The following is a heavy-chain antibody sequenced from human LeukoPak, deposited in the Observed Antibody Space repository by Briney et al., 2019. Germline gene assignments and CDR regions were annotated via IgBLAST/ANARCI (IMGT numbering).Heavy chain of an antibody. V-gene: IGHV4-59*01. J-gene: IGHJ6*03. D-gene: IGHD5-18*01. Sequence: SETLSLTCTVSGGSISSYYWSLIRQPPGKGLEWVGYIYYSGSTNYNPSLKSRVTISVDTSKNQFSLKLSSVTAADTAVYYCARDVGYSYDFDYYYMDVWGKGTTVTASS. CDR3: ARDVGYSYDFDYYYMDV. CDR2: IYYSGST. CDR1: GGSISSYY.